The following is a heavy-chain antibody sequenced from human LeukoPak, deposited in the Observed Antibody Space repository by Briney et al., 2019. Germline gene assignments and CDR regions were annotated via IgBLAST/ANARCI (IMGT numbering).Heavy chain of an antibody. J-gene: IGHJ4*02. D-gene: IGHD1/OR15-1a*01. CDR3: ARGGGEQFDY. Sequence: SETLSLTCTVSGDSISSYYWSWIRQPPGQGLEWIGYIYYSGSTNYNPSLKSRVTMSVDTSKNQFSLKLSSVTAADTAVYYCARGGGEQFDYWGQGTLVTVSS. CDR1: GDSISSYY. V-gene: IGHV4-59*12. CDR2: IYYSGST.